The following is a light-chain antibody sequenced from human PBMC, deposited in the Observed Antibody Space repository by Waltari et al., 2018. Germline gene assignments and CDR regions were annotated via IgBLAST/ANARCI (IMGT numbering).Light chain of an antibody. V-gene: IGLV3-25*03. CDR2: KDS. CDR3: QSADSSGTYVV. CDR1: ALPKQY. Sequence: SYELTQPPSVAVSPGQTARITCPGDALPKQYAYWYQQKPGQAPVLVIYKDSERPSGIPERFSGSSSGTTVTLIISGVQAEDEADYYCQSADSSGTYVVFGGGTKLTVL. J-gene: IGLJ2*01.